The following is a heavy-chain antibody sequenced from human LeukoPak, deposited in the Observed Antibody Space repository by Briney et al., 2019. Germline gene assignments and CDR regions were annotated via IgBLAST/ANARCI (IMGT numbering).Heavy chain of an antibody. J-gene: IGHJ4*02. D-gene: IGHD6-6*01. V-gene: IGHV2-70*13. CDR1: GFSLSSSGVG. CDR3: ARTGPVPALYYFDY. CDR2: IDWDDEK. Sequence: SRPTPVNPTQTLTLTCTFSGFSLSSSGVGVGWIRQPPGKALEWLALIDWDDEKFYRTSLKTRLTISKDTSKNQVVLTVTNMDPVDTATYYCARTGPVPALYYFDYWGQGTLVTVSS.